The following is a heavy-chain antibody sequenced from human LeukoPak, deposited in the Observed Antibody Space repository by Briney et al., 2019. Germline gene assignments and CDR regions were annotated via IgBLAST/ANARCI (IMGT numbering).Heavy chain of an antibody. CDR3: ARGHRVDTAMEGGGY. J-gene: IGHJ4*02. CDR2: IYSGGST. V-gene: IGHV3-53*05. CDR1: GFTVSDNY. D-gene: IGHD5-18*01. Sequence: GGSLRLSCAASGFTVSDNYMNWVRQAPGKGLEWVSVIYSGGSTYYADSVKGRFTISRDNSKNTLYLQMNSLRAEDTAVYYCARGHRVDTAMEGGGYWGQGTLVTVSS.